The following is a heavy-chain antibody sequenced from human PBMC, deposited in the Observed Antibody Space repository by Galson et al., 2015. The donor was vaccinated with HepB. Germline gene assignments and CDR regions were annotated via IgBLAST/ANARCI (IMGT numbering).Heavy chain of an antibody. CDR3: ARGRGSFRRPYVDA. V-gene: IGHV3-20*01. J-gene: IGHJ5*02. CDR1: GFTFGDYG. D-gene: IGHD1-26*01. CDR2: INWNSGSP. Sequence: SLRLSCAASGFTFGDYGMSWVRQAPGKGLEWVSGINWNSGSPSYADSVKGRFTISRDNAKNSLYLQINSLRAEDTALYHCARGRGSFRRPYVDAWGQGTLVTVSS.